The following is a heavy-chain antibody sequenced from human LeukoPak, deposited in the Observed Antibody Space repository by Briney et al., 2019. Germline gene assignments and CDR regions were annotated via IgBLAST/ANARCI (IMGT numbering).Heavy chain of an antibody. CDR2: INPSGGST. D-gene: IGHD3-10*01. CDR1: GYTFTSYY. J-gene: IGHJ4*02. CDR3: ASRGVAGVDY. V-gene: IGHV1-46*01. Sequence: ASVKVSCKASGYTFTSYYMHWVRQAPGQGLEWMGIINPSGGSTSYAQKFRGRVTMTRDTSTSTVYMELSSLRSEDTAVYYCASRGVAGVDYWGQGTLVTVSS.